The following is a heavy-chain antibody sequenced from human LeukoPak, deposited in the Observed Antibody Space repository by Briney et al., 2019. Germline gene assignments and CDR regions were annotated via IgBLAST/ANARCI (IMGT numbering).Heavy chain of an antibody. CDR3: ARVSLSGSRASDY. Sequence: SETLSLTCTVSGGSISNYYWSWIRQPAGKGLEWIGRIHTSGSTNYNPSLKSRVTMSIDTSKNQFSLKLSSVTAADTAVYYCARVSLSGSRASDYWGQGTLVTVSS. V-gene: IGHV4-4*07. J-gene: IGHJ4*02. CDR2: IHTSGST. D-gene: IGHD6-13*01. CDR1: GGSISNYY.